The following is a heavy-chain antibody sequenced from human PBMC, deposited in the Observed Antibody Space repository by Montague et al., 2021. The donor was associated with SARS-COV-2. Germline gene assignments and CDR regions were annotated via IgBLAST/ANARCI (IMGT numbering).Heavy chain of an antibody. CDR1: GVSISSGSYY. CDR2: VYHTGST. CDR3: VREKYYFDDSGSK. J-gene: IGHJ4*02. D-gene: IGHD3-22*01. V-gene: IGHV4-61*01. Sequence: SETLSLTCSVSGVSISSGSYYWSWVRQPPGKGLEWIGYVYHTGSTNYNPSLKSRVTLSIVTSKNQFSLNLTSVTAADTAVYYCVREKYYFDDSGSKWGQGTLVTV.